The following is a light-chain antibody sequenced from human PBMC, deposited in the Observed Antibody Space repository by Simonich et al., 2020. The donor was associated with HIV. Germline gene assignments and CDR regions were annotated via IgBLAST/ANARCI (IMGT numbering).Light chain of an antibody. CDR2: GAY. V-gene: IGKV3-15*01. Sequence: EIVMTQSPATLSVSPGERATLSCRASQSVSSNLAWYQQNPGQAPRLLIYGAYTRATGIPARFSGSGSGTEFTLTISSLQSEDFAVYYCQQYNNWPPVTFGQGTKLEIK. CDR1: QSVSSN. CDR3: QQYNNWPPVT. J-gene: IGKJ2*01.